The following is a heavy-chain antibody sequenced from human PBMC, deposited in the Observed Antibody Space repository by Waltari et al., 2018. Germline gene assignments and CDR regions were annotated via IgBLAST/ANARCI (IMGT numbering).Heavy chain of an antibody. D-gene: IGHD3-3*01. CDR3: ARGGSEGSGYYNPLDY. CDR2: INAGNGNT. Sequence: QVQLVQSGAEVKKPGASVKVSCKASGYTFTSYAMHWVRQAPGQRLEWMGWINAGNGNTKYSQKFQGRVTITRDTSASTAYMELSSLRSEDTAVYYCARGGSEGSGYYNPLDYWGQGTLVTVSS. J-gene: IGHJ4*02. CDR1: GYTFTSYA. V-gene: IGHV1-3*01.